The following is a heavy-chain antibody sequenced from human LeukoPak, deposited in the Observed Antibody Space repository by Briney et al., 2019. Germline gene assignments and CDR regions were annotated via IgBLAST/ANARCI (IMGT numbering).Heavy chain of an antibody. J-gene: IGHJ4*02. CDR3: ARLRSRYSSSWEFDY. CDR1: GGSISSSSYY. CDR2: IYYSGST. Sequence: SETLSLTCTVSGGSISSSSYYWGWIRQPPGKGLEWIGSIYYSGSTYYNPSLKSRVTISVDTSKNQFSLKLSSVTAADKAVYYCARLRSRYSSSWEFDYWGQVTLVTVSS. V-gene: IGHV4-39*01. D-gene: IGHD6-13*01.